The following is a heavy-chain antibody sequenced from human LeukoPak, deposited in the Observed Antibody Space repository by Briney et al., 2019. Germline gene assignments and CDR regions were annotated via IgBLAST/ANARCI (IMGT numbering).Heavy chain of an antibody. V-gene: IGHV5-51*01. Sequence: GESLKISCKGSGYSFTSYWIGWVRQMPGKGLEWMGIIYPGDSDTRYSPSFQGQVTISADKSINTAYLQWSSLKASDTAMYYCAIAVVGTSPIFDYWGQGTLVTVSS. CDR3: AIAVVGTSPIFDY. CDR2: IYPGDSDT. CDR1: GYSFTSYW. D-gene: IGHD6-19*01. J-gene: IGHJ4*02.